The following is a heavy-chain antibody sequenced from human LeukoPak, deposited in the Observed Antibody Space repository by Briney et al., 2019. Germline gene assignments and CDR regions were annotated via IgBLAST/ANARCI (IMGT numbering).Heavy chain of an antibody. CDR2: INQDGSKK. CDR1: RFTFSNYW. Sequence: GGSLRLSCVVSRFTFSNYWMSWVRQAPGKGLEWVANINQDGSKKVYADSMKGRFTISRDNAKESLYLQLNSLRAEDTAVYYCARESRLGGSFDYWGQGTLVTVSS. V-gene: IGHV3-7*01. CDR3: ARESRLGGSFDY. D-gene: IGHD1-26*01. J-gene: IGHJ4*02.